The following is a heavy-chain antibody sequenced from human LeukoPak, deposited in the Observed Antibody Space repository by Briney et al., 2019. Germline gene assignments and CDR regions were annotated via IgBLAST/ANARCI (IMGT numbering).Heavy chain of an antibody. D-gene: IGHD3-10*01. J-gene: IGHJ6*03. CDR3: ASGFQYYYYYYMDV. Sequence: SVKVSCKASGGTFSSYAISWVRQAPGQGLEWMGGIIPIFGTANYAQKFQGRVTITADKSTSTAYMELSSLRSEDTAVYYCASGFQYYYYYYMDVWGKGTTVTVSS. CDR2: IIPIFGTA. CDR1: GGTFSSYA. V-gene: IGHV1-69*06.